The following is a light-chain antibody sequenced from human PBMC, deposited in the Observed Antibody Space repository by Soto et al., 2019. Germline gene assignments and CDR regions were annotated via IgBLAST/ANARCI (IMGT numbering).Light chain of an antibody. CDR2: GAS. CDR3: QQYNNWPPDRT. CDR1: QSVSSN. V-gene: IGKV3-15*01. Sequence: EIVMTQSPATLSVSPGVRATLSCRASQSVSSNLAWYQQKPGQAPRLLIYGASTRATGIPARFSGSGPGTEFTLTISSLQSEDFAIYFCQQYNNWPPDRTFGQGTKVEIK. J-gene: IGKJ1*01.